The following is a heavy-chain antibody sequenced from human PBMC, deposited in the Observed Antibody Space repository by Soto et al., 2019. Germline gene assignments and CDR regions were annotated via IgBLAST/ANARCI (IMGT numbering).Heavy chain of an antibody. D-gene: IGHD3-10*01. V-gene: IGHV1-69*01. CDR1: GGHFSSYA. CDR2: IIPIFGTA. Sequence: QVQLVQSGAEVKKPGSSVKFSCNASGGHFSSYAISWVRQAPGQGLEWMGGIIPIFGTANYAQKFQGRVTITADESTSAPFMELSSLRSEDTTINYCQRAYGAGSYYSDDGGQGTLVIFSS. CDR3: QRAYGAGSYYSDD. J-gene: IGHJ4*02.